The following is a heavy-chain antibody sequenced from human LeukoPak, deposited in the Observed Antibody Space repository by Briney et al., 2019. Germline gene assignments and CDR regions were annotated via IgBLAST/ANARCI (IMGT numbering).Heavy chain of an antibody. J-gene: IGHJ4*02. Sequence: GGSLRLSCAASGFTFDDYAMHWVRQAPGKGLEWVSGISWNSGSIGYADSVQGRFTISRDNAKNSLYLQMNSLRAEDTAVYYCARDSNSGYDREIDYWGQGTLVTVSS. D-gene: IGHD5-12*01. CDR1: GFTFDDYA. CDR3: ARDSNSGYDREIDY. V-gene: IGHV3-9*01. CDR2: ISWNSGSI.